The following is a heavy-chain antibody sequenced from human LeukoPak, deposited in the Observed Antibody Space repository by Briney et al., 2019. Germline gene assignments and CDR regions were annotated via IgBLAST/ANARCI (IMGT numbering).Heavy chain of an antibody. D-gene: IGHD5-12*01. CDR2: ITSSGDDI. CDR3: ASDIVATSGDF. V-gene: IGHV3-11*01. Sequence: GGSLRLSCAASGFTFSDYYMSWIRQAPGKGLEWVAYITSSGDDIYYADSVKGRFTISRDNAKNALFLRMSSLRVEDTATYYCASDIVATSGDFWGQGTLATVSS. CDR1: GFTFSDYY. J-gene: IGHJ4*02.